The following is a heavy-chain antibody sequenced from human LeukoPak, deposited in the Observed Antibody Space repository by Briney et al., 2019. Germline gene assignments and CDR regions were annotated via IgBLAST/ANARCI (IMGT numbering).Heavy chain of an antibody. J-gene: IGHJ4*02. D-gene: IGHD2-2*01. CDR1: GYRFTSHW. V-gene: IGHV5-10-1*01. CDR2: IDPSDSYT. CDR3: ARRCSSNSCPFDY. Sequence: GESLRISCKGSGYRFTSHWISWVRQMPGKGLEWMGRIDPSDSYTNYSPSFQGHVTLSADKSISTAYLQWSSLKASDTAMYYCARRCSSNSCPFDYWGQGTLVTVSS.